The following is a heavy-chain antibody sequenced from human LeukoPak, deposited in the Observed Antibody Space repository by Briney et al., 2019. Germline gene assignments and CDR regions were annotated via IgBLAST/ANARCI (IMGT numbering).Heavy chain of an antibody. Sequence: PGGSLRLSCAASGFTFSSYWMSWVRQAPGKGLEWVANIKQDGSEKYYVDSVKGRFTISRDNAKNSLYLQMNSLRAGDTAVYYCARSARYYYGSGSYYRGPSNWFDPWGQGTLVTVSS. V-gene: IGHV3-7*01. J-gene: IGHJ5*02. CDR3: ARSARYYYGSGSYYRGPSNWFDP. D-gene: IGHD3-10*01. CDR1: GFTFSSYW. CDR2: IKQDGSEK.